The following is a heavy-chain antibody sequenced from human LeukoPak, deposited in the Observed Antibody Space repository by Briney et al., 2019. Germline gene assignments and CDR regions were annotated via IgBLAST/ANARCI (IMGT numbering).Heavy chain of an antibody. J-gene: IGHJ4*02. CDR1: GGSICSYY. Sequence: SETLSLTCTVSGGSICSYYWSWIRQPPGKGLEWIGYIYYSGSTNYNPSLKSRVTISVDTSKNQFSLKLSSVTAADTAVYYCARGSNYDYFNYWGQGTLVTVSS. CDR2: IYYSGST. CDR3: ARGSNYDYFNY. D-gene: IGHD4-11*01. V-gene: IGHV4-59*01.